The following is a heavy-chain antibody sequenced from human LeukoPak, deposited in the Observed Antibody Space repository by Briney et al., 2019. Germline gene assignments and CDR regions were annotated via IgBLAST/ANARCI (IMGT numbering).Heavy chain of an antibody. CDR2: ISYSGST. V-gene: IGHV4-59*08. J-gene: IGHJ4*02. Sequence: PSETLSLTCTVSGVSISSYYWSWVRQPPGKGLEWMGDISYSGSTNYNPSPKSRVTISVDTSENQFSLKLSSVTAADTAVYYCARHPVDSSGWASLDYWGRGTLVTVSS. CDR3: ARHPVDSSGWASLDY. CDR1: GVSISSYY. D-gene: IGHD6-19*01.